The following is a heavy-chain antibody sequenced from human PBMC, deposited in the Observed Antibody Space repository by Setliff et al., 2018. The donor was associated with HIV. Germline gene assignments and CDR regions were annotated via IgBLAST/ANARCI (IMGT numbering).Heavy chain of an antibody. CDR3: ARDVPTYCSSINCYDTMNQNWFDP. J-gene: IGHJ5*02. CDR1: GYIFTDYY. V-gene: IGHV1-2*06. Sequence: ASVKVSCKASGYIFTDYYMHWVRQAPGQELGWMGRINPNSGGTNYAQKFQGRVTMTIDTSTSTAYTELRSLRSDDTAVYYCARDVPTYCSSINCYDTMNQNWFDPWGQGTLVTVSS. D-gene: IGHD2-2*01. CDR2: INPNSGGT.